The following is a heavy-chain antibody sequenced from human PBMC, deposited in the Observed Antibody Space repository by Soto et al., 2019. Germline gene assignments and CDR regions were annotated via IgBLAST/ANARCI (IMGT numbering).Heavy chain of an antibody. J-gene: IGHJ4*02. V-gene: IGHV4-34*01. CDR2: INHSGST. Sequence: SETLSLTCAFDGGSFSGYYLSWIRQPPGKGLEWIGEINHSGSTNYNPSLKSRLTISVETSKNQFSLKLRSVTAADTALYYCVACHYGEYPRYWGQGTLVTVSS. CDR3: VACHYGEYPRY. CDR1: GGSFSGYY. D-gene: IGHD4-17*01.